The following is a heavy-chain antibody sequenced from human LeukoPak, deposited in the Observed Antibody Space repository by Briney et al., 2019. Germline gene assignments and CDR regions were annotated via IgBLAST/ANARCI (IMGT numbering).Heavy chain of an antibody. Sequence: PSETLSLTCAVYGGSFSGYYWSWIRQPPGKGLEWIGEINHSGSTNYNPSLKSRVTISVDTSKNQFSLKLGSVTAADTAVYYCARVNSNYGLDYWGQGTLVTVSS. CDR1: GGSFSGYY. D-gene: IGHD4-4*01. V-gene: IGHV4-34*01. CDR3: ARVNSNYGLDY. J-gene: IGHJ4*02. CDR2: INHSGST.